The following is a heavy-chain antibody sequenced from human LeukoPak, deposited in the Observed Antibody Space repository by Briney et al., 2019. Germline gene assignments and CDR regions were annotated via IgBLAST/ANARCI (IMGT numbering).Heavy chain of an antibody. D-gene: IGHD2-15*01. V-gene: IGHV3-30*04. Sequence: PGGSLRLSCAASGFTFSSYAMHWVRQAPGKGLEWVAVISYDGSNKYYADSVKGRFTISRDNSKNTLYLQMNSLRAEDTAVYYCAKEWSRAAKYYSDYWGQGTLVTVSS. J-gene: IGHJ4*02. CDR2: ISYDGSNK. CDR1: GFTFSSYA. CDR3: AKEWSRAAKYYSDY.